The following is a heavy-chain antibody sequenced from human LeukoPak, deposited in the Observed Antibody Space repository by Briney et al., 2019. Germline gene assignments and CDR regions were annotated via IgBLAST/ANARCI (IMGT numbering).Heavy chain of an antibody. J-gene: IGHJ4*02. D-gene: IGHD3-10*01. CDR1: GFTFSSYA. Sequence: GGSLRLPCAASGFTFSSYAMSWVRQAPGKGLEWVSAISGSGGSTYYADSVKGRFTISRDNSKNTLYLQMNSLRAEDTAVYYCAKVGVLLWFGESYYFDYWGQGTLVTVSS. CDR2: ISGSGGST. V-gene: IGHV3-23*01. CDR3: AKVGVLLWFGESYYFDY.